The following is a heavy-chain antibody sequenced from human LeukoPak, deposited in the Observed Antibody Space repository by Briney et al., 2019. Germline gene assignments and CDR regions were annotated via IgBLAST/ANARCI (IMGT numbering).Heavy chain of an antibody. D-gene: IGHD6-13*01. V-gene: IGHV4-34*01. CDR1: GGSFSGYY. CDR2: INHSGST. J-gene: IGHJ5*02. CDR3: ARFLSSSWLNWFDP. Sequence: SETLSLTCAVYGGSFSGYYWSRIRQPPGKGLEWIGEINHSGSTNYNPSLKSRVTISVDTSKNQFSLKLSSVTAADTAVYYCARFLSSSWLNWFDPWGQEPWSPSPQ.